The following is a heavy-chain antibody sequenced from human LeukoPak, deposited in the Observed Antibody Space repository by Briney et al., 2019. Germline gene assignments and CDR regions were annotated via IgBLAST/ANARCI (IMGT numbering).Heavy chain of an antibody. CDR1: GGTFSSYA. D-gene: IGHD3-22*01. J-gene: IGHJ4*02. CDR3: ARGGYDSSGYRIEDY. CDR2: IIPIFGTA. V-gene: IGHV1-69*06. Sequence: ASVKVSCKASGGTFSSYAISWVRQAPGQGLEWMGGIIPIFGTANYAQKFQGRVTITADKSTSTAYMELSSLRSEDTAVYYCARGGYDSSGYRIEDYWGQGTLVTVSS.